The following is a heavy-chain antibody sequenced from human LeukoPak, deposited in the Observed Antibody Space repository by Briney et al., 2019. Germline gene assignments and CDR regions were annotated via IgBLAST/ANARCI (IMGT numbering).Heavy chain of an antibody. CDR3: ARLGDTGSYNWFDP. V-gene: IGHV1-46*01. J-gene: IGHJ5*02. D-gene: IGHD3-10*01. Sequence: ASVKVSCKASGYTFTNYYMHWVRQAPGQGLEWMGIINPSGGTTTYAQKFQGRVTMTRDTSTTTVYMELSSLRYEDTAVCYCARLGDTGSYNWFDPWGQGTLLTVSS. CDR2: INPSGGTT. CDR1: GYTFTNYY.